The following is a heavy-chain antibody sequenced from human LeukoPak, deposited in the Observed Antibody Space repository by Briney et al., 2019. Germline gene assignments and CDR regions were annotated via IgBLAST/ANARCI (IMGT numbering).Heavy chain of an antibody. J-gene: IGHJ4*02. V-gene: IGHV1-8*02. CDR2: MNPNSGNT. D-gene: IGHD3-10*01. CDR3: ARALGWSMVRGVIVSTAFDY. Sequence: ASVKVSCKASGYTFTSYDINWVRQATGQGLEWMGWMNPNSGNTGYAQKFQGRVTMTRDTSTSTVYMELSSLRSEDTAVYYCARALGWSMVRGVIVSTAFDYWGQGTLVTVSS. CDR1: GYTFTSYD.